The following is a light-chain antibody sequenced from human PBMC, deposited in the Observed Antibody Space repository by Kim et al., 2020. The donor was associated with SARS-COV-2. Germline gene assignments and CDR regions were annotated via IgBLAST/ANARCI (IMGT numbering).Light chain of an antibody. CDR2: LGS. CDR3: MQALQTYT. Sequence: DIVMTQSPLSLPVTPGEPASISCRSSQSLLHSNGYNYLDWYLQKPGQSPQLLIYLGSNRASGVPDRFSGSGSGTDFTLKISRVEAEDVGVDYCMQALQTYTFGQGTKLE. CDR1: QSLLHSNGYNY. J-gene: IGKJ2*01. V-gene: IGKV2-28*01.